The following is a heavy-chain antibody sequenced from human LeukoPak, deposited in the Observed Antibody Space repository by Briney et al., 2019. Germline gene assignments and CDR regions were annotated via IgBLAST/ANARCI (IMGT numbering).Heavy chain of an antibody. CDR3: ARGQGSTIFGVVIPFDY. D-gene: IGHD3-3*01. V-gene: IGHV4-39*07. J-gene: IGHJ4*02. Sequence: SETLSLTCSVSGGSISSSSYYWSWIRQPPGKGLEWIGSIYYSGSTYYNPSLKSRVTISVDTSKNQFSLKLSSVTAADTAVYYCARGQGSTIFGVVIPFDYWGQGTLVTVSS. CDR1: GGSISSSSYY. CDR2: IYYSGST.